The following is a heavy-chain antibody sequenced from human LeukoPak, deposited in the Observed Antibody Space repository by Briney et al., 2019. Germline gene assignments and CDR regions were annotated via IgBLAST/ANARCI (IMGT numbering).Heavy chain of an antibody. CDR1: GGSISSGGYS. D-gene: IGHD3-22*01. V-gene: IGHV4-30-2*01. CDR2: IYHSGST. Sequence: KASETLSLTCAVSGGSISSGGYSWRWIRQPPGKGLEWIGYIYHSGSTYYNPSLKSRVTISVDRSKNQFSLKLSSVTAADTAVYYCARGRITMIGDYWGQGTLVTVSS. J-gene: IGHJ4*02. CDR3: ARGRITMIGDY.